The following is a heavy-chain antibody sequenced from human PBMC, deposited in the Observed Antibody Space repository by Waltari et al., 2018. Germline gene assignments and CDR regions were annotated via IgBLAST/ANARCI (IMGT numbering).Heavy chain of an antibody. Sequence: QVQLQQWGAGLLKPSETLSLTCAVSGWSFSCYYLSWIRQPPGKGLEWIGEINHSGSTNYNPSLKSRVTISVDTSKNQFSLKLSSVTAADTAVYYCARVRRGWFDPWGQGTLVTVSS. CDR1: GWSFSCYY. D-gene: IGHD3-16*01. CDR2: INHSGST. V-gene: IGHV4-34*01. J-gene: IGHJ5*02. CDR3: ARVRRGWFDP.